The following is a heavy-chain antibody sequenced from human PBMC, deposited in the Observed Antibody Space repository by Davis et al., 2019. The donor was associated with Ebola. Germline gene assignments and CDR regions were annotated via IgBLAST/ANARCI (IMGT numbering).Heavy chain of an antibody. CDR3: ARDRRGLVYDILTLNNWFDP. V-gene: IGHV1-2*02. J-gene: IGHJ5*02. D-gene: IGHD3-9*01. CDR2: INPNSGGT. Sequence: ASVKVSCKASGYTFTSYYMHWVRQAPGQGLEWMGWINPNSGGTNYAQKFQGRVTMTRDTSISTAYMELSRLRSDDTAVYYCARDRRGLVYDILTLNNWFDPWGQGTLVTVSS. CDR1: GYTFTSYY.